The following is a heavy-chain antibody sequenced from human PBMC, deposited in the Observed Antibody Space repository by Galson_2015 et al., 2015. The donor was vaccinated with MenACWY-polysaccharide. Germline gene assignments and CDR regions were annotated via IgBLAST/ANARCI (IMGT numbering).Heavy chain of an antibody. CDR2: IRCNGGSA. V-gene: IGHV3-64D*06. Sequence: SLRLSCAASGFTFSDYAMHWVRQAAGKGLEYDSGIRCNGGSATHIDSVKGRFTVSRDNSKNTLFLQMSSLRAEDTVVYYCVKSGGSRFKTHEPFDYWGQGTLVTVSS. D-gene: IGHD3-16*01. CDR3: VKSGGSRFKTHEPFDY. CDR1: GFTFSDYA. J-gene: IGHJ4*02.